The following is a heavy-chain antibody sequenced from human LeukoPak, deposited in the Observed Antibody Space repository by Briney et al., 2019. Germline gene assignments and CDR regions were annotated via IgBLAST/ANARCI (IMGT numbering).Heavy chain of an antibody. CDR1: GFTFSTYW. V-gene: IGHV3-74*01. CDR3: VRIVGVPTADNY. J-gene: IGHJ4*01. D-gene: IGHD2-2*01. CDR2: INSDGSST. Sequence: AGSLRLSCVASGFTFSTYWMHWVRQAPGKGLVWVSRINSDGSSTSYADSVKGRFTISRDNAKNTLYLQMNSLSDEDTAVYYCVRIVGVPTADNYWGQGTLVTVSS.